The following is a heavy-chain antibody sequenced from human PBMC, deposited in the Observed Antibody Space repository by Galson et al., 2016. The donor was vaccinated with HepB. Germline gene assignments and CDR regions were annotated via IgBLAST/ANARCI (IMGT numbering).Heavy chain of an antibody. CDR2: VHSDGDTT. Sequence: SLRLSRAASGFTFSNYPLSWVRQAAGTGPEWVSCVHSDGDTTIYSDSLKGRFTIFRDQSKDTVYLQLNSLRVEDTAVYYCAKTYGDYHIGQWDYWGQGTLVSVSS. CDR3: AKTYGDYHIGQWDY. V-gene: IGHV3-23*01. D-gene: IGHD4-17*01. CDR1: GFTFSNYP. J-gene: IGHJ4*02.